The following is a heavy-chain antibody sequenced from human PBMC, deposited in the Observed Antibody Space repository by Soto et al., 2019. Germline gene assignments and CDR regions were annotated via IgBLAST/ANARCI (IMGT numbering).Heavy chain of an antibody. CDR2: ISSSGSTI. CDR3: ARDEGYYESSGYYYRGYFQH. V-gene: IGHV3-48*03. Sequence: PGGSLGLSCAASGFTFSSYEMNWVRQTPGKGLEWVSYISSSGSTIYYADSVKGRFTISRDNAKNSLYLQMNSLRAEDTAVYYCARDEGYYESSGYYYRGYFQHWGQGNLVTVSS. CDR1: GFTFSSYE. J-gene: IGHJ1*01. D-gene: IGHD3-22*01.